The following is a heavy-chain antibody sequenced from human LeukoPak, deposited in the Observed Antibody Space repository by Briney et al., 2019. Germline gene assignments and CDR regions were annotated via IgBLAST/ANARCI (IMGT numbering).Heavy chain of an antibody. J-gene: IGHJ6*03. CDR3: ARGKWLPAQTYYYYYMDV. CDR2: IYYSGST. Sequence: KPSDTLSLTCTVSGGSLSSYYWSWIRQPPGKGLEWIGYIYYSGSTNYNTSLKSRVTISVDTAKNQFSLKLISVTATDTAVYYCARGKWLPAQTYYYYYMDVWGKGTTVTVSS. V-gene: IGHV4-59*07. D-gene: IGHD6-19*01. CDR1: GGSLSSYY.